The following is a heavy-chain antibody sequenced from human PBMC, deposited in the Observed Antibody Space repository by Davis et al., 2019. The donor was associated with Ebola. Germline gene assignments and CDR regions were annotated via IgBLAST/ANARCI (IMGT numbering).Heavy chain of an antibody. V-gene: IGHV3-23*01. CDR1: GFTFSSYA. CDR2: ISGRGSIV. J-gene: IGHJ2*01. Sequence: GESLKISCAASGFTFSSYAMTWVRQAPGKGLEWVSSISGRGSIVYYADSVKGRFTISRDDSKNTVYVQVNSLRDEDTTVYYCARDRDSMVTTSWYFDVWGRGTLVTVSS. CDR3: ARDRDSMVTTSWYFDV. D-gene: IGHD4/OR15-4a*01.